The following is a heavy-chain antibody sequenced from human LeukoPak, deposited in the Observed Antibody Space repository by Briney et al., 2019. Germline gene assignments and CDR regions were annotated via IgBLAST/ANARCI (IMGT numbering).Heavy chain of an antibody. Sequence: GGSLRLSCAASGFTFSDSAMHWVRQASGKGLEWVGRIRSKANSYATAYAASVKGRFTISRDDSKNTAYLQMNSLKTEDTAVYYCTSHSSSAPDYWGQGTLVTVSS. J-gene: IGHJ4*02. D-gene: IGHD6-13*01. V-gene: IGHV3-73*01. CDR3: TSHSSSAPDY. CDR2: IRSKANSYAT. CDR1: GFTFSDSA.